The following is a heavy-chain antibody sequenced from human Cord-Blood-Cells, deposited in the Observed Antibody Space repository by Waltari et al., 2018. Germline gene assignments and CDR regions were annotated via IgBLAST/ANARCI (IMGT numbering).Heavy chain of an antibody. Sequence: QVQLVQSGAEEQKPGASVKVSCTASGSTFTGYYMHWVRQAPGQGLEWMGWINPNSGGTNYAQKFQGWVTMTRDTSISTAYMELSRLRSDDTAVYYCARVFRGSYDPYFDYWGQGTLVTVSS. CDR3: ARVFRGSYDPYFDY. J-gene: IGHJ4*02. V-gene: IGHV1-2*04. D-gene: IGHD1-26*01. CDR1: GSTFTGYY. CDR2: INPNSGGT.